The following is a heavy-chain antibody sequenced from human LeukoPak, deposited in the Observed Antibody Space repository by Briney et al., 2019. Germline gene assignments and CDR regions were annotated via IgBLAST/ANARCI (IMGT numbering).Heavy chain of an antibody. CDR2: INWNGGST. V-gene: IGHV3-20*04. D-gene: IGHD3-22*01. CDR1: GFTFDDYG. Sequence: GGSLRLSCVASGFTFDDYGMSWVRQAPGKGLEWVSGINWNGGSTGYADSVKGRFTISRDNAKNSLYLQMNSLRAEDTALYYCARVRNYYDSSGPKRGAFDIWGQGTMVTVSS. J-gene: IGHJ3*02. CDR3: ARVRNYYDSSGPKRGAFDI.